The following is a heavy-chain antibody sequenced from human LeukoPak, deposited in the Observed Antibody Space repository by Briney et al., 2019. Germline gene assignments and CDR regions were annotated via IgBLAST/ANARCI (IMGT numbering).Heavy chain of an antibody. V-gene: IGHV1-69*05. Sequence: SVKVSCKASGGTFSSYAISWVRQAPGQGLEWMGGIIPIFGTANYAQKFQGRVTITTDESTSTAYMELSSLRSEDTAVYYCARGRGYYDSSGYYGYFDLWGRGTLVTVSS. CDR2: IIPIFGTA. J-gene: IGHJ2*01. CDR1: GGTFSSYA. CDR3: ARGRGYYDSSGYYGYFDL. D-gene: IGHD3-22*01.